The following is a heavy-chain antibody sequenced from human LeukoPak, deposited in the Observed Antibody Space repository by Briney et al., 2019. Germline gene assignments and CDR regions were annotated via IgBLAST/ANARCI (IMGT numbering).Heavy chain of an antibody. D-gene: IGHD6-19*01. V-gene: IGHV1-8*03. CDR1: GYTFTSYD. J-gene: IGHJ1*01. CDR2: MNPNSGNT. CDR3: ARDRAPGILAGDFQH. Sequence: GASVKVSCKASGYTFTSYDINWVRQATGQGLEWMGWMNPNSGNTGYAQKFQGRVTITRNTSISTAYMELSSLRSEDTAVYYCARDRAPGILAGDFQHWGQGTLVTVSS.